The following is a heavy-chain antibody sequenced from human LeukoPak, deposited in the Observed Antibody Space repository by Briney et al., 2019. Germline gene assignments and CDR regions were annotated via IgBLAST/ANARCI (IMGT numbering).Heavy chain of an antibody. CDR3: ARDLYPYCGGDCYSFDY. CDR2: ISYDGSNK. V-gene: IGHV3-30*04. CDR1: GFTFSSYA. Sequence: GSLRLSCAASGFTFSSYAMHWVRQAPGKGLEWVAVISYDGSNKYYADSVKGRFTISRDNSKNTLYLQMNSLRAEDTAVYYCARDLYPYCGGDCYSFDYWGQGTLVTVSS. J-gene: IGHJ4*02. D-gene: IGHD2-21*02.